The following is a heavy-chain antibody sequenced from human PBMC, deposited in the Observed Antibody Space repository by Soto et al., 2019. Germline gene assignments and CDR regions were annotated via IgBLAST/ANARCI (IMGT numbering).Heavy chain of an antibody. V-gene: IGHV3-9*01. CDR3: AKDTSVDPDVYGWFDP. CDR1: GFTFDDYA. CDR2: ISWNSGSI. D-gene: IGHD2-8*01. J-gene: IGHJ5*02. Sequence: PGGSLRLSCAASGFTFDDYAMHWVRQAPGKGLEWVSGISWNSGSIGYADSVKGRFTISRDNAKNSLYLQMNSLRAEDTALYYCAKDTSVDPDVYGWFDPWGQGTLVTVSS.